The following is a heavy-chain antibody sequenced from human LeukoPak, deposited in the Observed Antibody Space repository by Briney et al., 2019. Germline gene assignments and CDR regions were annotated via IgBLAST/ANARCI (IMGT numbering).Heavy chain of an antibody. CDR3: ARAGSGSYPFDY. CDR2: IRYDGSVT. V-gene: IGHV3-30*02. J-gene: IGHJ4*02. Sequence: PGGSLRLSCAVSGFTLTSYGMHWVRQAPGKGLEWVTFIRYDGSVTYYADSVKGRFTISRDNSKNTLYLQMNSLRAEDTAVYYCARAGSGSYPFDYWGQGTLVTVSS. CDR1: GFTLTSYG. D-gene: IGHD1-26*01.